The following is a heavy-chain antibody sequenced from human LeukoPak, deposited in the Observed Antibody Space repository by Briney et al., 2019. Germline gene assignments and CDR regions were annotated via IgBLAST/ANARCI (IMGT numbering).Heavy chain of an antibody. CDR1: GYTFTSNA. CDR2: INAGNGNT. Sequence: ASVKVSCKASGYTFTSNAMHWVRQAPGQRLEWMGWINAGNGNTKYSQKFQGRVTITRGTSASTVYMELSSLRSEDTAVYYCARVRGGYFDYWGQGTLVTVSS. V-gene: IGHV1-3*01. D-gene: IGHD3-10*01. J-gene: IGHJ4*02. CDR3: ARVRGGYFDY.